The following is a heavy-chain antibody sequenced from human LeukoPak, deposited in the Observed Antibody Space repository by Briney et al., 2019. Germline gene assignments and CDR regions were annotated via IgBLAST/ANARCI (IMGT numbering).Heavy chain of an antibody. Sequence: SETLSLTCAVYGGSFSGYYWSWIRQPPGKGLEWIGEINHSGSTNYNPSLKSRVTISVDTSKNQFSLKLSSVTAADTAVYYCARERPSSGWPFDYWGQGTLVTVSS. D-gene: IGHD6-19*01. CDR3: ARERPSSGWPFDY. CDR2: INHSGST. CDR1: GGSFSGYY. J-gene: IGHJ4*02. V-gene: IGHV4-34*01.